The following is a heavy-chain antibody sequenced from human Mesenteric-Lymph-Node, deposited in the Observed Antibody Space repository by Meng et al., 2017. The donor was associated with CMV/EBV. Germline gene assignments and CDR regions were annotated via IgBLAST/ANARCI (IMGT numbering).Heavy chain of an antibody. V-gene: IGHV1-2*02. J-gene: IGHJ6*02. CDR3: ARVWDYYAMDV. CDR1: GYTFTGYY. D-gene: IGHD7-27*01. Sequence: SVKVSCKASGYTFTGYYIHWVRQAPGQGLEWMGWFNPNSGGTNYAQKFQGTVTMTRDTSISTAYMALSRLRSDDTAVYFCARVWDYYAMDVWGHGTTVTVSS. CDR2: FNPNSGGT.